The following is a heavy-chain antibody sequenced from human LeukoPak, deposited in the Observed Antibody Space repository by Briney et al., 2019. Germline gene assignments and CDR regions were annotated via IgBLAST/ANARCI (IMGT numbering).Heavy chain of an antibody. CDR1: GGSISSYY. J-gene: IGHJ4*02. D-gene: IGHD3-10*01. CDR2: FYTSGST. V-gene: IGHV4-4*07. CDR3: AREPRGRSGSFYMWDY. Sequence: SETLSLTCTVSGGSISSYYWSWIRQPAGKGLEWIGRFYTSGSTNYNPSLKSRVTMSVDTSKNQFSLKLSSVTAAETAVYYCAREPRGRSGSFYMWDYWGQGTLVTVSS.